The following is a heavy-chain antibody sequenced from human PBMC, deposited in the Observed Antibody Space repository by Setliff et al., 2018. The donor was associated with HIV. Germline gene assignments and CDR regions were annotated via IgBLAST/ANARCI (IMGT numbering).Heavy chain of an antibody. V-gene: IGHV4-31*03. CDR1: GDSLSSDYYY. CDR3: ARDFLRSGYFDS. D-gene: IGHD4-17*01. Sequence: SETLSLTCTVSGDSLSSDYYYWTWIRQHPEKGLEWIGYIYYSGSTLYNPSLRSRLSMSVDTSKNQFSLELSSVTAADTAVYFCARDFLRSGYFDSWGQGILVTVSS. J-gene: IGHJ4*02. CDR2: IYYSGST.